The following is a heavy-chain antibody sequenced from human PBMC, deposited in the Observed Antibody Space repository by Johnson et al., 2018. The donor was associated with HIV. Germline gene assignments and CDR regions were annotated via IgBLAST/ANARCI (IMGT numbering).Heavy chain of an antibody. J-gene: IGHJ3*02. CDR3: ARGRGALDI. Sequence: VQLLESGGGVVQPGRSLRLSCAASGFTFSSYAMHWVRQAPGKGLEWVAVISYDGSNKYYVDSVKGRFTISRDNAKNSLYLQMNSLRAEDTDVYYCARGRGALDIWGQGTVVTISS. CDR2: ISYDGSNK. V-gene: IGHV3-30*07. D-gene: IGHD3-16*01. CDR1: GFTFSSYA.